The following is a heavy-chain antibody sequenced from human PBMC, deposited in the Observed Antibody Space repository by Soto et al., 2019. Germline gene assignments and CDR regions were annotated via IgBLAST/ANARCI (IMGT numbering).Heavy chain of an antibody. CDR1: GGTFGSYA. CDR2: VIPMFGTP. CDR3: AKIRWTISLQEEDAI. V-gene: IGHV1-69*06. Sequence: QVQLVQSGAEVKKPGSSVKVSCKSSGGTFGSYAISWVRQAPGQGLEWMGGVIPMFGTPHYAQKFHGRVTITADIPKSTAYLELSSLKSADTAVYYCAKIRWTISLQEEDAIWGQGTLVTVSS. D-gene: IGHD2-15*01. J-gene: IGHJ4*02.